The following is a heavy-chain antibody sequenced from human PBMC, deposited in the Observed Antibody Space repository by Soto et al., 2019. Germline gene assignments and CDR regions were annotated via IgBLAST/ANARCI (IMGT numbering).Heavy chain of an antibody. D-gene: IGHD1-26*01. V-gene: IGHV3-23*01. J-gene: IGHJ6*02. CDR3: AMLNSGSYSYHGMDV. Sequence: EVQLLESGGDLVQPGGSLRLSCAASGFTFSSYAMNWVRQAPGKGLEWVSAISGSGGNTFYAVSVKGRFTISRDNSKNTLFLQMHSLRAEDTAIYYWAMLNSGSYSYHGMDVWGQGTTVTVSS. CDR1: GFTFSSYA. CDR2: ISGSGGNT.